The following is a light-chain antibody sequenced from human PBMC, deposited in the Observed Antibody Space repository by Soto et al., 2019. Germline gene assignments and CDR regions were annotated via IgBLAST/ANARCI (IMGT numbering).Light chain of an antibody. Sequence: DIQMTQSPSTLSASVGDRVTITCRASQTISTWLAWYQQKPGRAPKLLIYTAASLESGVPSRFSGSGYGTESTLTISSLPPDDFATYYCQQYNSYWTFGQGIKVEIK. J-gene: IGKJ1*01. V-gene: IGKV1-5*03. CDR2: TAA. CDR3: QQYNSYWT. CDR1: QTISTW.